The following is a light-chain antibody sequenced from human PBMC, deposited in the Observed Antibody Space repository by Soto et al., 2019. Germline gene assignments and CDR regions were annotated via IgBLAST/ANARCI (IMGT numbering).Light chain of an antibody. V-gene: IGKV1-5*03. Sequence: DIQMPQSPSTLSASVGDRVTIPCRASQSISSWLAWYQQKPGKAPKLLIYKASSLESGVPSRFSGSGSGTEFTLTISSLQPDDFATYYCQQYNSYSYTVXQGTKVDIK. CDR2: KAS. CDR3: QQYNSYSYT. CDR1: QSISSW. J-gene: IGKJ2*01.